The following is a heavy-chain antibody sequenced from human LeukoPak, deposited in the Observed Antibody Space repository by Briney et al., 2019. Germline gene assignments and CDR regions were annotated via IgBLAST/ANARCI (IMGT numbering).Heavy chain of an antibody. J-gene: IGHJ4*02. CDR1: GGSIRSYY. CDR3: ARLTAGGYTGNFDY. Sequence: SETLSLTCTVSGGSIRSYYWSWFRQPPKKGLELIGYIYYSGTTNYNPPLKSRVTISVDTSKNQFSLKLSSVTAADTAVYYCARLTAGGYTGNFDYWGQGTLVTVSS. V-gene: IGHV4-59*08. D-gene: IGHD5-12*01. CDR2: IYYSGTT.